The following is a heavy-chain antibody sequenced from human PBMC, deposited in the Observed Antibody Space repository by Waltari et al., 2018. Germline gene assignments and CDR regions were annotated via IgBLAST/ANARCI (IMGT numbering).Heavy chain of an antibody. J-gene: IGHJ4*02. Sequence: QLQLQESGPGLVKPSETLSLTCTVSGGSISSSSYYWGWIRQPPGKGLEWIGSIYYSGSTYYNPSLKSRVTISVDTSKNQFSLKLSSVTAADTAVYYCVRDRPVEMATIVPFDYWGQGTLVTVSS. CDR2: IYYSGST. CDR3: VRDRPVEMATIVPFDY. D-gene: IGHD5-12*01. V-gene: IGHV4-39*07. CDR1: GGSISSSSYY.